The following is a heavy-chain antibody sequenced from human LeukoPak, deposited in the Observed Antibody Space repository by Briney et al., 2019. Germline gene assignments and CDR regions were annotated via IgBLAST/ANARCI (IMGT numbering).Heavy chain of an antibody. J-gene: IGHJ2*01. V-gene: IGHV3-33*01. CDR3: ARDPGTFWYFDL. Sequence: GGSLRLSCAASGFPFRSSGMHWVRQAPGKGLEWVAVIWYDGSNIYYGESVKGRFTISRDNSKDTLYLQMGSLRGEDTAVYYCARDPGTFWYFDLWGRGTLVTVSS. D-gene: IGHD2/OR15-2a*01. CDR2: IWYDGSNI. CDR1: GFPFRSSG.